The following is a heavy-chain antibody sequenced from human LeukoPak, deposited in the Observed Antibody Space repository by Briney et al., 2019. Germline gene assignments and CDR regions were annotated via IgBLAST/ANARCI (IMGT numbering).Heavy chain of an antibody. V-gene: IGHV1-69*05. CDR1: GGTFSSYA. J-gene: IGHJ4*02. CDR3: ARGIAVAGRPFDY. CDR2: IIPIFGTA. Sequence: SVKVSCKASGGTFSSYAISWVRQAPGQGLEWMGGIIPIFGTANYAQKFQGRVAITTDESTSTAYMELSSLRSEDTAVYYCARGIAVAGRPFDYWGQGTLVTVSS. D-gene: IGHD6-19*01.